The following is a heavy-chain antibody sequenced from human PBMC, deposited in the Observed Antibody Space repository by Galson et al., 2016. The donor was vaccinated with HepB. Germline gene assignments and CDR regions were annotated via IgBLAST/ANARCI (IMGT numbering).Heavy chain of an antibody. CDR1: GFSFSSFA. CDR2: ISNDGSWS. V-gene: IGHV3-30*04. D-gene: IGHD3-10*01. CDR3: ARGHAPGSFLIDS. Sequence: SLRLSCAASGFSFSSFAMHWVRQAPGKGPEWVSMISNDGSWSFDSESVRGRFTISRDNSKNTLFMQMSSLRDEDTAVYYCARGHAPGSFLIDSWGQGTLVTVSS. J-gene: IGHJ5*01.